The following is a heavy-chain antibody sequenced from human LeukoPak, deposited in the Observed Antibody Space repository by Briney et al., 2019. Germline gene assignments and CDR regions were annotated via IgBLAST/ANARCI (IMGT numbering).Heavy chain of an antibody. Sequence: GGSLRLSCAASGFTFDDYGMSWVRQAPGKGLEWVANIKQDGSEKHYVDSVTGRFTISRDNTKNSLYLQMNSLRADDTAVYYCARDLAGPPQEAFDIWGQGTMVTVSS. J-gene: IGHJ3*02. CDR3: ARDLAGPPQEAFDI. CDR2: IKQDGSEK. CDR1: GFTFDDYG. V-gene: IGHV3-7*01.